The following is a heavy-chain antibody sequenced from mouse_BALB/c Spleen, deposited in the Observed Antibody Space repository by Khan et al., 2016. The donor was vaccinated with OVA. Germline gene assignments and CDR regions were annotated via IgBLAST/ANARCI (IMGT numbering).Heavy chain of an antibody. CDR2: IYPGSGNT. CDR3: ASGDDYDEAMDY. Sequence: QVQLKQSGAELVRPGASVKLSCKTAGYIFTNYWIHWVKQRSGQGLDWIARIYPGSGNTFYNENFKGKATLTADKSSTTAYMQLSSLKSEDSAVXACASGDDYDEAMDYWGQGASITVSS. D-gene: IGHD2-4*01. J-gene: IGHJ4*01. V-gene: IGHV1-76*01. CDR1: GYIFTNYW.